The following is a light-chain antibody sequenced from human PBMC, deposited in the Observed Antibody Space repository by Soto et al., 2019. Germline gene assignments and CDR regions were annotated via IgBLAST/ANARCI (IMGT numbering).Light chain of an antibody. V-gene: IGKV3-20*01. Sequence: EIVLTQSPGTLSLSPGERATLSCRASQSVNSNYLAWYQQKPGQAPRLLIYGASNRATGIPDRFTGSGSGTDFTLTISRLEPEDFAVYYCQQCGCSPLYTFGQGTKLEIK. CDR2: GAS. CDR1: QSVNSNY. J-gene: IGKJ2*01. CDR3: QQCGCSPLYT.